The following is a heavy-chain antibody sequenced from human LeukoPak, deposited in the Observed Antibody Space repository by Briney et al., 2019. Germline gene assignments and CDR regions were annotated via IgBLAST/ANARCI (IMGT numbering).Heavy chain of an antibody. D-gene: IGHD6-13*01. V-gene: IGHV4-39*07. CDR1: GVSISSISYN. CDR3: ARVRGSSSWYSRYYYYYMDV. Sequence: SETLSLTCTVSGVSISSISYNWGGSRPPAGKGREWSGGIYYSGSTYYNQSLKSRVTISVDTSKNQFSLKLSSVTAADTAVYYCARVRGSSSWYSRYYYYYMDVWGKGTTVTVSS. J-gene: IGHJ6*03. CDR2: IYYSGST.